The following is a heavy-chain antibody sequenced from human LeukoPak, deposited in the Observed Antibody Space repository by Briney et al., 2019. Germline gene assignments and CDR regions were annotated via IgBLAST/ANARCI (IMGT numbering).Heavy chain of an antibody. CDR2: IYTSGST. CDR3: ARVRSSGWRLDAFDI. Sequence: SETLSLTCTVSGGSISSYYWSWIRQPAGKGLEWIGRIYTSGSTNYNPSLKSRVTMSVDTSKNQFSLKLSSVTAADTAVYYCARVRSSGWRLDAFDIWGQGTMVTVS. J-gene: IGHJ3*02. V-gene: IGHV4-4*07. CDR1: GGSISSYY. D-gene: IGHD6-19*01.